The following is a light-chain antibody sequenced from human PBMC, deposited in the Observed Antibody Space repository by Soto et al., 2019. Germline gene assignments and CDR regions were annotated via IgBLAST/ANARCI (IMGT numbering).Light chain of an antibody. J-gene: IGKJ1*01. CDR2: DAS. CDR1: QSVSFY. CDR3: QQYGTSPWT. Sequence: EVVLTQSPATLSLSPGETATLSCRASQSVSFYLGWYQQKPGQAPRLLVYDASTRATDIPDRFSGSGSGTDFTLTISRLEPEDFAVYYCQQYGTSPWTFGQGTKVEIK. V-gene: IGKV3-20*01.